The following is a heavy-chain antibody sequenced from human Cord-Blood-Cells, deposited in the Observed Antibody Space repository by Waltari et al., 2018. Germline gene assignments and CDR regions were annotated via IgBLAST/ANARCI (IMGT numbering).Heavy chain of an antibody. Sequence: VQLQQWGAGVLQPSEPLALTRADHGGAYSGYYWAWIGLPPGQGLEWIGEINHSGSTNYNPSLKSRVTISVDTSKNQFSLKLSSVTAADTAVYYCARGLPYYYDSSGSRWFDPWGQGTLVTVSS. CDR1: GGAYSGYY. CDR2: INHSGST. D-gene: IGHD3-22*01. V-gene: IGHV4-34*01. CDR3: ARGLPYYYDSSGSRWFDP. J-gene: IGHJ5*02.